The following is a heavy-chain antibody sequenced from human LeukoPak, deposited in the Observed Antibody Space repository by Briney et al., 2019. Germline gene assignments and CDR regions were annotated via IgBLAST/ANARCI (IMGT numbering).Heavy chain of an antibody. CDR1: GFNFDDYC. D-gene: IGHD2-2*01. Sequence: GGSLRLSCAASGFNFDDYCMTWVRQIPGKGLEWVAGVNSNGRSAGYAAAVRGRFTISRDNYKNSLYLDMGSLRLEDTAFYYCTRGYSTRHFPFDSWGQGTLVTVSS. V-gene: IGHV3-20*04. CDR2: VNSNGRSA. J-gene: IGHJ4*02. CDR3: TRGYSTRHFPFDS.